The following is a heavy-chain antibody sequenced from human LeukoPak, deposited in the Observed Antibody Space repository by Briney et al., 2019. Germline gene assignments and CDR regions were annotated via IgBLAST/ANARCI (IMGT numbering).Heavy chain of an antibody. V-gene: IGHV3-7*01. CDR1: GFTFSSFW. D-gene: IGHD5-18*01. Sequence: GGSLRLSCAASGFTFSSFWMTWVRQAPGKGLEWVANIRQHGSEKYYVDSVKGRFTISRDNAKNSLYLQMNSLRAEDTAVYYCAREHGGYSSHYYYYGMDVWGQGTTVTVSS. CDR2: IRQHGSEK. J-gene: IGHJ6*02. CDR3: AREHGGYSSHYYYYGMDV.